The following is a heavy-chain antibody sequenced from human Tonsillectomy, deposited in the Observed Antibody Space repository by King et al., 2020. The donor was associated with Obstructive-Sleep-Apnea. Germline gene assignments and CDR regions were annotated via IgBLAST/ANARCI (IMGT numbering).Heavy chain of an antibody. CDR2: MYNSGNT. Sequence: VQLQESGPGLVKPSETLSLTCTVSGGSISNYYCSWIRQPPGKGLEWIGYMYNSGNTNFNPSLKSRVTISADTSKIQFSLRLSSVTAADTAGYYCARHRGVGDYGGYGDYFDYWGQGTLVTVSS. CDR1: GGSISNYY. CDR3: ARHRGVGDYGGYGDYFDY. V-gene: IGHV4-59*08. J-gene: IGHJ4*02. D-gene: IGHD5-12*01.